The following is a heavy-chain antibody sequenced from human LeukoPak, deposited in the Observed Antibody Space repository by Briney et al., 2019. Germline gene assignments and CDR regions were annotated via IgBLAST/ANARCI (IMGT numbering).Heavy chain of an antibody. J-gene: IGHJ3*02. D-gene: IGHD6-13*01. Sequence: PGGSLRLSCAASGFTFSKYWMSWVRQAPGKGLEWVANIKQDGSEKYYLDSVEGRFTTSRDNAKNSLHLQMNSLRAEDTAVYYCARWGTYSSSWLGAFDIWGQGTMVTVSS. CDR3: ARWGTYSSSWLGAFDI. V-gene: IGHV3-7*05. CDR2: IKQDGSEK. CDR1: GFTFSKYW.